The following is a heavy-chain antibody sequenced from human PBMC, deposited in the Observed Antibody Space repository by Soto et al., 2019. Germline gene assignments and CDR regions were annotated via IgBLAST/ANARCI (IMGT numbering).Heavy chain of an antibody. D-gene: IGHD2-8*01. CDR2: IYYSGST. CDR1: GGSISSYY. Sequence: SETLSLTCTVSGGSISSYYWSWIRQPPGKGLEWIGNIYYSGSTNYNPSLKSRVTISVDRSQNQFSLKLSSVTAADTAVYYCARGGVSFTGPAGYWGQGTLVTVSS. CDR3: ARGGVSFTGPAGY. V-gene: IGHV4-59*12. J-gene: IGHJ4*02.